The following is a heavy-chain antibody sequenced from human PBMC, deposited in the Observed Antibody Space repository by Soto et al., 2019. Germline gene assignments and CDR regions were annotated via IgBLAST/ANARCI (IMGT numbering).Heavy chain of an antibody. V-gene: IGHV1-69*12. J-gene: IGHJ5*02. CDR2: IIPIFGTA. CDR3: ARDTTAAPTTEWFDP. CDR1: GGTFSSYA. Sequence: QVQLVQSGAEVKKPGSSVKVSCKASGGTFSSYAISWVRQAPGQGLEWMGGIIPIFGTANYAQKFQGRVTIXXDXSMXTAYMELSSLRSEDTAVYYCARDTTAAPTTEWFDPWGQGTLVTVSS. D-gene: IGHD2-2*01.